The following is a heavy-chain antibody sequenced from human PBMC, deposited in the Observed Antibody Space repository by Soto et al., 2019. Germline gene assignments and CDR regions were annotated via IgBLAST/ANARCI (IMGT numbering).Heavy chain of an antibody. CDR1: GFTFSSYA. CDR2: ISGSGSST. CDR3: AKDLLDLLWGFDI. D-gene: IGHD1-1*01. V-gene: IGHV3-23*01. J-gene: IGHJ3*02. Sequence: EVQLLESGGGLVQPGGSLRLSCAASGFTFSSYAMSWVRQAPGKGLEWVSAISGSGSSTYYADSVKGRFTISRDNSKNTLYLQMNSLRAEDTAVYYCAKDLLDLLWGFDIWGQGTMVTVSS.